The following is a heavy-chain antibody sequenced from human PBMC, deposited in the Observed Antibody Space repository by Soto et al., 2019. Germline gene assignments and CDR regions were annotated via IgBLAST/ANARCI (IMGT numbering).Heavy chain of an antibody. V-gene: IGHV5-51*01. CDR1: GYSFPSYW. J-gene: IGHJ6*02. CDR2: IYPGDSDT. D-gene: IGHD3-9*01. CDR3: ARRDYDVLTAYYYGLDV. Sequence: GESLKISCKGSGYSFPSYWIAWVRQMPGKGLEWMGIIYPGDSDTRYSPSFQGQVTISADKSISTAYLQWSSLKASDTALYYCARRDYDVLTAYYYGLDVWGQGTTVTVSS.